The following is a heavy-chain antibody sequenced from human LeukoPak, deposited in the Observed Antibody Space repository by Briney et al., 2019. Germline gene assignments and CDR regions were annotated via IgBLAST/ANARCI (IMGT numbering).Heavy chain of an antibody. CDR2: ISSSSSYI. Sequence: GGSLRLSCSASGFTFSSYSMNWVRQAPGKGLEGVSSISSSSSYIYYADSVKGRFTISRDNANNSLYLQMNSLRAEDTAVYCCARMRAYYDDSSAYYYPDAFDIWGQGTMVTVSS. V-gene: IGHV3-21*01. CDR1: GFTFSSYS. J-gene: IGHJ3*02. D-gene: IGHD3-22*01. CDR3: ARMRAYYDDSSAYYYPDAFDI.